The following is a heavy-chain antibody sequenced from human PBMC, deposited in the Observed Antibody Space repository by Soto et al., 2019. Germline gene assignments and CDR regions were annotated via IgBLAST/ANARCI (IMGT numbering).Heavy chain of an antibody. D-gene: IGHD4-17*01. CDR3: AKSLYGGLDY. CDR2: IRGSGDST. V-gene: IGHV3-23*01. CDR1: GFTFSTYA. J-gene: IGHJ4*02. Sequence: EVQLSESGGGLVQPGGSLRLSCAASGFTFSTYAMSWVRQAPGKGLEWVSGIRGSGDSTHYADSVKGRFTISRDNSKNTLYLQRNSLRVEDTAVYYCAKSLYGGLDYWGQGTLVTVSS.